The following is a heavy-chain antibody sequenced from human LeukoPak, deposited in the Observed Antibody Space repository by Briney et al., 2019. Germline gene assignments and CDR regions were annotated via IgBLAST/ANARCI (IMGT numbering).Heavy chain of an antibody. Sequence: GGSLRLSCAASGFTFSAYTMNWVRQAPGKGLEWVSSISSGSTYIYYADSVKGRFTISRDNPKNSLYLQMSSLRVEDTAVYYCARGGSGSDEDYWGQGTLVIVSS. J-gene: IGHJ4*02. D-gene: IGHD3-16*01. V-gene: IGHV3-21*06. CDR3: ARGGSGSDEDY. CDR1: GFTFSAYT. CDR2: ISSGSTYI.